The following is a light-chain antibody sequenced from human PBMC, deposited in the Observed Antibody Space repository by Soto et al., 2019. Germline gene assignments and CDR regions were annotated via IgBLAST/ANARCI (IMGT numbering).Light chain of an antibody. V-gene: IGKV3-11*01. CDR1: QSVSSY. Sequence: EIVLTQSPGTLSLSPGERATLSCRASQSVSSYLAWYQQKPGQAPRLLIYDASNRATGIPARFSGSGSGTDFTLNISSLEPEDFAVYYCQQRSNWPPITFGQGTRLEIK. CDR2: DAS. CDR3: QQRSNWPPIT. J-gene: IGKJ5*01.